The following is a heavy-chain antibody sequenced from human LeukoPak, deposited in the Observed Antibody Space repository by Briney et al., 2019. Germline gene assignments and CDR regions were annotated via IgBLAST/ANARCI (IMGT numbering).Heavy chain of an antibody. J-gene: IGHJ4*02. CDR2: ISSSSSYI. CDR3: ARDRATAFDY. Sequence: KAGGSLRLPCAASGFTFSSYSMNWVRQAPGKGLEWVSSISSSSSYIYYADSVKGRFTISRDNAKNSLYLQMNSLRAEDTAVYYCARDRATAFDYWGQGTLVTVSS. V-gene: IGHV3-21*01. D-gene: IGHD5-18*01. CDR1: GFTFSSYS.